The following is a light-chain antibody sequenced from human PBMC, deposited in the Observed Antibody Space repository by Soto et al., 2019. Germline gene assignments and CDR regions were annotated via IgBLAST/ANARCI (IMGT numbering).Light chain of an antibody. Sequence: EIVMTQSPATRSVSPGERATLSSRASQRVSSNLAWYQQKPGQAPRLLIYGTSTRATGIPARFSGSGSGTEFTLTISSLQSEDFAVYYCQQYNNWPPLTFGGGTKVEIK. J-gene: IGKJ4*01. CDR1: QRVSSN. CDR3: QQYNNWPPLT. V-gene: IGKV3-15*01. CDR2: GTS.